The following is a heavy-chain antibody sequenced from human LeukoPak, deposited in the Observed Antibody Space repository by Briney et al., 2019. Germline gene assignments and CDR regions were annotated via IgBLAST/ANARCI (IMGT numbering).Heavy chain of an antibody. D-gene: IGHD1-20*01. J-gene: IGHJ4*02. CDR2: ISGSGDDT. Sequence: GGSLRLSCAASGFTFSTYAMSWVRQAPGKGLEWVSTISGSGDDTYYADAVKGRFTISRDNSKNTLYLQMNSLRAEDTAVYYRAKGPSLGITAFYFDYWGQGTLVTVSS. V-gene: IGHV3-23*01. CDR3: AKGPSLGITAFYFDY. CDR1: GFTFSTYA.